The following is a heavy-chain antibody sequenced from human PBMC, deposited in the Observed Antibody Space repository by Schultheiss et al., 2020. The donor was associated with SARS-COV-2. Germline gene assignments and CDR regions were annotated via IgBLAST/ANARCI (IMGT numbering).Heavy chain of an antibody. Sequence: GESLKISCADSGFTFSSYWMYWVRQAPGKGPVCVSWINNDGSSITYADSVKGRFTISRDNAKSTLYLQMDSLSADDTAVYYCVRPTMGTFDYWGQGTLVTVSS. CDR2: INNDGSSI. J-gene: IGHJ4*02. CDR3: VRPTMGTFDY. CDR1: GFTFSSYW. D-gene: IGHD1-1*01. V-gene: IGHV3-74*01.